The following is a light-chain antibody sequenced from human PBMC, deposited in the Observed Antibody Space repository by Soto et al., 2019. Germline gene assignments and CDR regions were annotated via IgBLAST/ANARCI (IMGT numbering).Light chain of an antibody. Sequence: EIVMTQSPDTLSVSPGDTATLSCRSSQNSHINLAWYQQKPGQAPTLLIYGVTARAPGVPARFSGSGYGTDFTLTIRSLQSGDFGVFYCQQYEGWPRTFGLGTKVEIQ. CDR2: GVT. V-gene: IGKV3-15*01. J-gene: IGKJ2*01. CDR3: QQYEGWPRT. CDR1: QNSHIN.